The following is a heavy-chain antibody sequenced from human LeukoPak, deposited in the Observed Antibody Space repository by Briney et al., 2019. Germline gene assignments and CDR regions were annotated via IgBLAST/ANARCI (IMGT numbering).Heavy chain of an antibody. D-gene: IGHD3-10*01. Sequence: PSETLSLTCAVYGGSFSGYYWSWIRQPPGKGLEWIGEINHSGNTNYNPSLRSRVTISVDTSKNQFSLKLTSVTAADTAVYYCTKGRGIWGQGTLVTVSS. CDR3: TKGRGI. CDR1: GGSFSGYY. CDR2: INHSGNT. J-gene: IGHJ4*02. V-gene: IGHV4-34*01.